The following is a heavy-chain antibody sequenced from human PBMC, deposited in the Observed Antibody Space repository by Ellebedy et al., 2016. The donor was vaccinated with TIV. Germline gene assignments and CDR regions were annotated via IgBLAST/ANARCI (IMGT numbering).Heavy chain of an antibody. CDR1: GGSISSSNW. D-gene: IGHD3-10*01. Sequence: LETLSLTXAASGGSISSSNWWSWVRQPPGKGLGWIGEIYHSGSTNYNPSLKSRVTISVDKSKNQFSLKLSSVTAADTAVYYCARQGDYGSGTNYVGEDYWGQGTLVTVSS. J-gene: IGHJ4*02. V-gene: IGHV4-4*02. CDR3: ARQGDYGSGTNYVGEDY. CDR2: IYHSGST.